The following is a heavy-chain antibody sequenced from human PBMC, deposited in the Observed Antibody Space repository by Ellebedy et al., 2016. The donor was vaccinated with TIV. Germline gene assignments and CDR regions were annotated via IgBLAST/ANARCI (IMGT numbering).Heavy chain of an antibody. CDR1: GFTFSSYA. CDR2: ISHTGTRT. V-gene: IGHV3-23*01. D-gene: IGHD3-22*01. CDR3: AKGRGGGSDSSAPRYYFDY. Sequence: GESLKISCAASGFTFSSYAMSWVRQAPGKGLEWVSTISHTGTRTYYANSVEGRFLISRDNSKKTLYLQMNSLRAEDTAIYYCAKGRGGGSDSSAPRYYFDYWGLGTLVTVSS. J-gene: IGHJ4*02.